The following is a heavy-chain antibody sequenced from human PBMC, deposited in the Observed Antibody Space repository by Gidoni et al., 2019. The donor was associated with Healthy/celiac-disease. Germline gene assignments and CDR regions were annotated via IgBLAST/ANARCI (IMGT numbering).Heavy chain of an antibody. J-gene: IGHJ3*02. Sequence: QGQLVESGGGGGQPGRSRRLPCAASGFTCSSYAMPWVRQAPGKGLEWVAFISYDGSNKYYADSVKARFTISRDTSNNTLYLQLICLRAEDTAVYYCASGFHGTDDDAFAIWGQGTMVPVSS. V-gene: IGHV3-30-3*01. CDR1: GFTCSSYA. CDR2: ISYDGSNK. CDR3: ASGFHGTDDDAFAI.